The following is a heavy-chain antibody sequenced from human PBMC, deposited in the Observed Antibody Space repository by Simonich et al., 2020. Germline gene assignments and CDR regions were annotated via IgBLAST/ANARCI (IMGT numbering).Heavy chain of an antibody. J-gene: IGHJ5*02. V-gene: IGHV4-34*01. CDR3: ARCGLVNYDILTGYHNWFDP. D-gene: IGHD3-9*01. CDR2: INHRGST. Sequence: QVQLQQWGAGLLKPSETLSLTCAVYGGSFIGYYWSWLRQPPGKGLGGIGKINHRGSTNSNPSLKGRVTIAVDTSKNQFSLKLSSVTAADTAVYYCARCGLVNYDILTGYHNWFDPWGQGTLVTVSS. CDR1: GGSFIGYY.